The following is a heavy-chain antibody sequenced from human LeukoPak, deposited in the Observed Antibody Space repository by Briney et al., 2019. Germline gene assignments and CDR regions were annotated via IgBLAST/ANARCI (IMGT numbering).Heavy chain of an antibody. V-gene: IGHV1-46*01. J-gene: IGHJ4*02. CDR3: ARSLGRHDFWSGYYLFGIDY. D-gene: IGHD3-3*01. Sequence: ASVKVSCKASGYTFTSYYMHWVRQAPGQGLEWMGIINPSGGSTSYAQKFQGRVTMTRDTSTSTVYMELSSLRSEDTAVYYCARSLGRHDFWSGYYLFGIDYWGQGTLVTVSS. CDR1: GYTFTSYY. CDR2: INPSGGST.